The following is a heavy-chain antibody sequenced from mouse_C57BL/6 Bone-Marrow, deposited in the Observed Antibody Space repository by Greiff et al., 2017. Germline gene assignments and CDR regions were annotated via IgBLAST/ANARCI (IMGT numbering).Heavy chain of an antibody. J-gene: IGHJ4*01. CDR2: IFPGSGST. CDR3: ARWGYDYGSSSYYYAMDY. Sequence: VQLQQSGPELVKPGASVQISCKASGYTFTDYYINWVKQRPGQGLEWIGWIFPGSGSTYYNEKFKGKATLTVDKSSSTAYMLLSSLTSEDSAVYFCARWGYDYGSSSYYYAMDYWGQGTSVTVSS. CDR1: GYTFTDYY. D-gene: IGHD1-1*01. V-gene: IGHV1-75*01.